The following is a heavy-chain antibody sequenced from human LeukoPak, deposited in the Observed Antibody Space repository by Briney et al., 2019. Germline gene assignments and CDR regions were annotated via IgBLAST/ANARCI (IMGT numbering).Heavy chain of an antibody. CDR3: ARAQWEPAPYLDY. J-gene: IGHJ4*02. V-gene: IGHV1-8*01. Sequence: ASVKVSCKASGYTFTSYDINWVRQATGQGLEWMGWMNPNSGNTGYAQKFQGRVTMTRNTSISTAYMELSSLRSEDTAVYYCARAQWEPAPYLDYWGQGTLVTVSS. D-gene: IGHD1-26*01. CDR2: MNPNSGNT. CDR1: GYTFTSYD.